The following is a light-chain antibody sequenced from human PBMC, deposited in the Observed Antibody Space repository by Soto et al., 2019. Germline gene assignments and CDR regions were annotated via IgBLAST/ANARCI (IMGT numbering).Light chain of an antibody. Sequence: HSALTQPAPVSGSPGQSITMSCTGTSRDVGVYYYVSWYLQYPDKAPQLLIYYVDHRPSGVSSRFSGSKSGNAAYLTISGLQAEDEGDYYCCSYADGSIYFFGTGTKVTV. CDR3: CSYADGSIYF. CDR1: SRDVGVYYY. V-gene: IGLV2-14*03. CDR2: YVD. J-gene: IGLJ1*01.